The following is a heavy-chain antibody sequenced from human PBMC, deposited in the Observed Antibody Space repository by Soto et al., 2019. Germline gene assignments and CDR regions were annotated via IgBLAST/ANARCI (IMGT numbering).Heavy chain of an antibody. Sequence: QVTLKESGPVLVKPTETLTLRCTVSGLSITDSEMGVSWIRQPPGQPLEWLAHFDSSGEKPYRTFLKSGLAISKDTSKGQVVLTMTNMDPADTATYYCARRHLAVAVSPWFDPWGQGIPVTVSS. CDR3: ARRHLAVAVSPWFDP. J-gene: IGHJ5*02. CDR1: GLSITDSEMG. CDR2: FDSSGEK. V-gene: IGHV2-26*01. D-gene: IGHD6-19*01.